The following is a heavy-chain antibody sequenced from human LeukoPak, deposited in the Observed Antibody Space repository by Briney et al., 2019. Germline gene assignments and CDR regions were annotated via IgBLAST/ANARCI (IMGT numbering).Heavy chain of an antibody. CDR3: AREIGMGAARPSRGSRDAFDI. D-gene: IGHD6-6*01. CDR2: IIPIFGTA. CDR1: GGTFSSYA. J-gene: IGHJ3*02. Sequence: ASVKVSCKASGGTFSSYAISWVRQAPGQGLEWMGGIIPIFGTANYAQKFQGRVTITADESTSTAYMELSSLRSEDTAVYYCAREIGMGAARPSRGSRDAFDIWGQGTMVTVSS. V-gene: IGHV1-69*13.